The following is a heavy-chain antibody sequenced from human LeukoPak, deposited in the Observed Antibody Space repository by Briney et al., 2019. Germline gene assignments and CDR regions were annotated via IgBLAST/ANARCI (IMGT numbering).Heavy chain of an antibody. CDR3: AKAEIGIAVDHRGDYYYCYMDV. J-gene: IGHJ6*03. V-gene: IGHV3-21*01. CDR2: ISISSSYI. D-gene: IGHD6-19*01. CDR1: GGSISSSSCY. Sequence: NPSETLSLTCTVSGGSISSSSCYSGWSRQPPGRGLEWVSSISISSSYIYYPDSVKGRFTISRDNARNSLYLQMNSLRAEDTAVYYCAKAEIGIAVDHRGDYYYCYMDVWGKGTTVTVSS.